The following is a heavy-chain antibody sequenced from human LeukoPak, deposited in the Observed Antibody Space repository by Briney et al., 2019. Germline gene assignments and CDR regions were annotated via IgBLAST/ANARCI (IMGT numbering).Heavy chain of an antibody. CDR3: ARDRGSFGSGSYYVYYYYYMDV. Sequence: SETLSLTCTVSGGSISSSSYYWGWIRQPPGKGLEWIGSIYYSGSTYYNPSLKSRVTISVDTSKNQFSLKLSSVTAADTAVYYCARDRGSFGSGSYYVYYYYYMDVWGKGTTVTVSS. CDR1: GGSISSSSYY. J-gene: IGHJ6*03. D-gene: IGHD3-10*01. V-gene: IGHV4-39*02. CDR2: IYYSGST.